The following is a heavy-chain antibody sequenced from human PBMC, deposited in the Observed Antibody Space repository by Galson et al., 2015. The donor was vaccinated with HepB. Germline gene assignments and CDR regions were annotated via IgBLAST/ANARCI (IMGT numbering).Heavy chain of an antibody. CDR2: ISSSSSTI. Sequence: LRLSCAASGFTFSSYSMNWVRQAPGKGLEWVSYISSSSSTIYYADSVKGRFTISRDNAKNSLYLQMNSLRAEDTAVYYCARELTTDDYYYYYMDVWGKGTTVTVSS. D-gene: IGHD4-11*01. CDR1: GFTFSSYS. CDR3: ARELTTDDYYYYYMDV. V-gene: IGHV3-48*01. J-gene: IGHJ6*03.